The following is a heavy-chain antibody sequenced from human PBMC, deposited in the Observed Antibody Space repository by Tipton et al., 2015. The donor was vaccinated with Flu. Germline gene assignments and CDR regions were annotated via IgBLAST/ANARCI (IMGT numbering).Heavy chain of an antibody. CDR2: IDNDGSST. Sequence: GSLRLSCAASGFTFYTYWMHWVRQAPGKGLEWVSRIDNDGSSTSYADSVKGRFTISRDNVKYTLQLQLNSLRAEDTALYYCVRGYGSYGCLLGPWGQGTLVTVSS. D-gene: IGHD2-15*01. CDR1: GFTFYTYW. CDR3: VRGYGSYGCLLGP. V-gene: IGHV3-74*01. J-gene: IGHJ5*02.